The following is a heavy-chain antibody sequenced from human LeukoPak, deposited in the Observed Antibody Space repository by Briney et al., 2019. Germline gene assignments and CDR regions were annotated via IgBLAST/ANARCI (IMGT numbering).Heavy chain of an antibody. Sequence: ASVKVSCKASGYTFTGYYMHWVRQAPGQGLEWMGRINPNSGGTNYAQKFQGRVTITRDMYISTAYMELSRLRSDDPAVYYCARAQDYYDSSVRHAFDIWGQGTMVTVSS. CDR3: ARAQDYYDSSVRHAFDI. D-gene: IGHD3-22*01. J-gene: IGHJ3*02. CDR2: INPNSGGT. V-gene: IGHV1-2*06. CDR1: GYTFTGYY.